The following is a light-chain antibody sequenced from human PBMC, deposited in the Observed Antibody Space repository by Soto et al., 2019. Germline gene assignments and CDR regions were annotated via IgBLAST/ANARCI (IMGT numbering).Light chain of an antibody. CDR3: VPWDDSLNAPV. CDR2: SND. V-gene: IGLV1-44*01. CDR1: RSNIGSNT. J-gene: IGLJ2*01. Sequence: QSVLTQPPSVSGTPGQRVIISCSGSRSNIGSNTVNWYQQLPGRAPRLLMFSNDQRPSGVPDRFSGSKSGTSASLAISGLQSEDEADYYCVPWDDSLNAPVFGGGTQLTVL.